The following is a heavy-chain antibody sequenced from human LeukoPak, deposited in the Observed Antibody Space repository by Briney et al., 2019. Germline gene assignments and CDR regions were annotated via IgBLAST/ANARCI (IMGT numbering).Heavy chain of an antibody. CDR1: GFAFNTYT. J-gene: IGHJ4*02. Sequence: GGSLRLSCEASGFAFNTYTMNWVRQAPGKGLEWVSTISDTTSFIYYADSVKGRFTISRDNAKNSLYLEMNSLRAEDTAVYFFARDKDYYDSTAYTLFDYGAQEPLVTASS. CDR3: ARDKDYYDSTAYTLFDY. D-gene: IGHD3-22*01. CDR2: ISDTTSFI. V-gene: IGHV3-21*01.